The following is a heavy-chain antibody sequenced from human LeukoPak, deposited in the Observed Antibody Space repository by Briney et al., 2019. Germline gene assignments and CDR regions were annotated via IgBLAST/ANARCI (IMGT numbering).Heavy chain of an antibody. Sequence: PGGSLRLSCAASGFTFSSYEMNWVRQAPGKGLEWVSYISSSGGTIYYADSVKGRFTISRDNANNSLYLQMNSLRAEDTAVYYCARYSRVLRYFDWLPNFDYWGQGTLVTVSS. CDR1: GFTFSSYE. D-gene: IGHD3-9*01. CDR3: ARYSRVLRYFDWLPNFDY. J-gene: IGHJ4*02. V-gene: IGHV3-48*03. CDR2: ISSSGGTI.